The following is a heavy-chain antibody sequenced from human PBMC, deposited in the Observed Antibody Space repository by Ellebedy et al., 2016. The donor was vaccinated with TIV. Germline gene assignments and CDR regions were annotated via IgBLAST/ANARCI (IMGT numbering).Heavy chain of an antibody. V-gene: IGHV3-23*01. CDR1: GFTFSRNV. J-gene: IGHJ4*02. CDR2: ISGNGVTT. D-gene: IGHD3-10*01. Sequence: GESLKISXAVSGFTFSRNVMNWVRQAPGKGLEWVSSISGNGVTTNYADSVKGRFTISRDNAKNSLYLQMNSLRGEDTAVYYCARVLGLATGYYGLGRCYFDYWGQGTLVTVSS. CDR3: ARVLGLATGYYGLGRCYFDY.